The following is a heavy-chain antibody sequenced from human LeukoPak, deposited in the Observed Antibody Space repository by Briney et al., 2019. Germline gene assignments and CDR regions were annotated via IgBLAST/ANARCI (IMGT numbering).Heavy chain of an antibody. CDR2: IHYSGST. J-gene: IGHJ4*02. CDR1: DDSINNNY. Sequence: SETLSLTCTVSDDSINNNYWSWIRQPPGKELECIGYIHYSGSTNYNPSLKSRVTISTDTSKNQFSLKLNSVTAADTAVYYCARRGLNRQNFDYWGQGTLVTVSS. CDR3: ARRGLNRQNFDY. D-gene: IGHD3-16*01. V-gene: IGHV4-59*08.